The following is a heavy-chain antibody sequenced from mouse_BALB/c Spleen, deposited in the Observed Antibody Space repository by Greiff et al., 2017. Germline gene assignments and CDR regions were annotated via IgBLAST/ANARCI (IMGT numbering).Heavy chain of an antibody. V-gene: IGHV1S22*01. CDR1: GYTFTSYW. D-gene: IGHD2-14*01. Sequence: LQQPGSELVRPGASVKLSCKASGYTFTSYWMHWVKQRPGQGLEWIGNIYPGSGSTNYDEKFKSKATLTVDTSSSTAYMQLSSLTSEDSAVYYCAKGYDDWGQGTSVTVSS. J-gene: IGHJ4*01. CDR2: IYPGSGST. CDR3: AKGYDD.